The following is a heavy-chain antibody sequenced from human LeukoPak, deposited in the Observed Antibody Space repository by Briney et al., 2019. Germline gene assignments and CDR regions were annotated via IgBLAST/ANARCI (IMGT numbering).Heavy chain of an antibody. J-gene: IGHJ4*02. D-gene: IGHD6-19*01. CDR3: ARHYRPLFSSGWVFDY. V-gene: IGHV4-59*08. Sequence: SETLSLTCTVSGGSISSYYWSWIRQPPGKGLEWIGYIYYSGSTNYNPSLKSRVTISVDTSKNQFSLKLSSVTAADTAVYYCARHYRPLFSSGWVFDYWGQGTLVTVSS. CDR2: IYYSGST. CDR1: GGSISSYY.